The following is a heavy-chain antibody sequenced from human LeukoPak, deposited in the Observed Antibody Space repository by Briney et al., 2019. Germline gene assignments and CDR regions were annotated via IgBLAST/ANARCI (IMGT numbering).Heavy chain of an antibody. CDR2: IGAGDKYT. V-gene: IGHV3-23*01. D-gene: IGHD6-13*01. Sequence: GGSLRLSCAASGFTLRNYAMSWVRQAPGKGLEWVSSIGAGDKYTYYADSVKGRFTISRDNSKNTLYLQMNSLRAEDTAVYYCAKDFSSSWTVFDYWGQGTLVTVSS. J-gene: IGHJ4*02. CDR3: AKDFSSSWTVFDY. CDR1: GFTLRNYA.